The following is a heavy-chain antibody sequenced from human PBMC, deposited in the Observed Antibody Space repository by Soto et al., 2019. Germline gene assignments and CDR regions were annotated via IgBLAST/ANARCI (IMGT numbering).Heavy chain of an antibody. V-gene: IGHV5-51*01. CDR1: GYTFSTYW. D-gene: IGHD3-10*01. CDR3: ARKFAPEFFDS. CDR2: IYPGDSDT. Sequence: GEPLQISCKGSGYTFSTYWIAWVRQMPGKGLEWMGIIYPGDSDTKYSPAFQGQVTISADKSINTAYLQWTSLEASDTAMYYCARKFAPEFFDSWGQVTLVTVSS. J-gene: IGHJ4*02.